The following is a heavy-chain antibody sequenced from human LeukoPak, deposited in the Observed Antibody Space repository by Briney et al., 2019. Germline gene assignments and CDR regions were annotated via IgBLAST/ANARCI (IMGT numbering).Heavy chain of an antibody. CDR1: GFTFSSFW. D-gene: IGHD6-13*01. CDR3: ASHSSSLYYFDY. CDR2: VQQDGSEK. J-gene: IGHJ4*02. Sequence: GGSLRLSCAASGFTFSSFWMSWVRQAPGKGLEWVANVQQDGSEKYYVDSVKGRFTISRDNAKNSLSLQMNSLRAEDTAVYYCASHSSSLYYFDYWGQGTLVTVSS. V-gene: IGHV3-7*01.